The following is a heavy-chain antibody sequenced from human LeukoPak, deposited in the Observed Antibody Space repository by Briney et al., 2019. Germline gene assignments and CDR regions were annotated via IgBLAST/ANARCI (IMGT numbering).Heavy chain of an antibody. CDR3: ARAGVVSAMDF. CDR1: GFTFSNNW. J-gene: IGHJ3*01. D-gene: IGHD2-8*02. V-gene: IGHV3-74*01. CDR2: IKSGGSMT. Sequence: GGSLRLSCAASGFTFSNNWMFWVRQAPGKGLVYVSRIKSGGSMTSYADSVKGRFTISRDNAKNTLFLQMSSLRAEDTAVYYCARAGVVSAMDFWGQGTMVTVSS.